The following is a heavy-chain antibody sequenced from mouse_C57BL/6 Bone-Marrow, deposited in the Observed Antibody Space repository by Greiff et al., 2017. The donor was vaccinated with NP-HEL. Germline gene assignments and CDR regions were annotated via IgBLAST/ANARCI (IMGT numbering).Heavy chain of an antibody. D-gene: IGHD2-3*01. CDR1: GFTFSSYA. CDR2: ISDGGSYT. CDR3: ARDRDGYYPWFAY. Sequence: EVKLQESGGGLVKSGGSLKLSCAASGFTFSSYAMSWVRQTPEKRLEWVATISDGGSYTYYPDNVKGRFTISRDNAKNNLYLQMSHLKSEDTAMYYCARDRDGYYPWFAYWGQGTLVTVSA. J-gene: IGHJ3*01. V-gene: IGHV5-4*01.